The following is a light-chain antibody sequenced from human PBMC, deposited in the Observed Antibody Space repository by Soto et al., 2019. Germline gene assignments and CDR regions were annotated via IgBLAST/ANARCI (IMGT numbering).Light chain of an antibody. Sequence: EIVMTQSPATLSLSPGERATLSCRASQSVSSNLAWYQQKPGQAPRLLIYGASNRATGIPDRFSGSGSGTDFTLTISRLEPEDFAVYYCQQSGTSPPVAFGGGTKVDIK. V-gene: IGKV3-20*01. J-gene: IGKJ4*01. CDR1: QSVSSN. CDR2: GAS. CDR3: QQSGTSPPVA.